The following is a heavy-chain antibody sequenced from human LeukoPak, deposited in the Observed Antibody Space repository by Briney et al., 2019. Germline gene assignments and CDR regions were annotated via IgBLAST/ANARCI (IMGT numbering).Heavy chain of an antibody. CDR2: INHSGST. CDR3: ASRVGSLGD. V-gene: IGHV4-34*01. Sequence: SETLSLTCAVYGGSFSGYYWSWIRQPPGKGLEWIGEINHSGSTNYNPSLKSRITISVDTSKNQFSLKLSSVTAADTAVYYCASRVGSLGDWGQGTLVTVSS. D-gene: IGHD1-26*01. J-gene: IGHJ4*02. CDR1: GGSFSGYY.